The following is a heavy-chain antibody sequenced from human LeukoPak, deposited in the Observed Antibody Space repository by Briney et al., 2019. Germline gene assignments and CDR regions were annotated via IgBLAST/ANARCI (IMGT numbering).Heavy chain of an antibody. J-gene: IGHJ3*02. V-gene: IGHV1-18*01. CDR2: ISAYNGNT. CDR1: RYTFTSYG. D-gene: IGHD4-17*01. Sequence: AAVKVSCKASRYTFTSYGISWVRQAPGQGLEWMGWISAYNGNTNYAQKLQGRVTMTTDTSTSTAYMELRSLRSDDTAVYYCAVTDYGDYVPLDAFDIWGQGTMVTVS. CDR3: AVTDYGDYVPLDAFDI.